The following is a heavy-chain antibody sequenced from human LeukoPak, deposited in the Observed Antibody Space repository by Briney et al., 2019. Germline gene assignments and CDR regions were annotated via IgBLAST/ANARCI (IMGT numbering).Heavy chain of an antibody. J-gene: IGHJ4*02. CDR1: GYTFTSYY. V-gene: IGHV1-46*01. Sequence: ASVKVSCKASGYTFTSYYMHWVRQAPGQGLEWMGIINPSGGSTSYAQKFQGRVTMTRDTSTSTVYMELSSLRSEDTAVYYCARLDCSSTSCYRAFDYWGQGTLVTVSS. CDR2: INPSGGST. D-gene: IGHD2-2*01. CDR3: ARLDCSSTSCYRAFDY.